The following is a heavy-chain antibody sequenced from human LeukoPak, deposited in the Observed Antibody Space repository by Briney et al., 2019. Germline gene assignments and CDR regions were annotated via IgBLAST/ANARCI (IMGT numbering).Heavy chain of an antibody. J-gene: IGHJ1*01. V-gene: IGHV1-2*02. D-gene: IGHD2-2*01. Sequence: ASVKVSCKASGYTFTGYYMHWVRQAPGQGLEWMGWINPNSGGTNYAQKFQGRVTMTRDTAISTAYMELSRLRSADTAVSYCAREPDIVVVPAARLYFQHWGQGTLVTVSS. CDR2: INPNSGGT. CDR3: AREPDIVVVPAARLYFQH. CDR1: GYTFTGYY.